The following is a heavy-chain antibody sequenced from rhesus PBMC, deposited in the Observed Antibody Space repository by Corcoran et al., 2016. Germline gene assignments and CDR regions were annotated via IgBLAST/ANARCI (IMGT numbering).Heavy chain of an antibody. CDR2: IYWNEDK. CDR3: ARRWTTVAAIDY. J-gene: IGHJ4*01. V-gene: IGHV2-1*01. CDR1: GFSLSTSGMG. D-gene: IGHD4-29*01. Sequence: QVTLKESGPALVKPTQTLTLTCTFSGFSLSTSGMGVGWIRQPSRKTLEWLAHIYWNEDKYYSTSLKSRLTISKDTSKNQVVLTMTNMDPVDTATYYCARRWTTVAAIDYWGQGVLVTVSS.